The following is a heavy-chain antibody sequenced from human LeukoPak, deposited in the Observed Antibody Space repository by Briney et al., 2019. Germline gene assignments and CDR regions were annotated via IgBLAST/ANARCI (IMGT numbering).Heavy chain of an antibody. V-gene: IGHV1-46*01. CDR1: GYTFTSFY. CDR2: FNPSGGRT. Sequence: ASVKVSCKASGYTFTSFYIHWVRQAPGQGLEWMGIFNPSGGRTSYAQKFQGRVTMTRDTSTSTVYMELSSLRSEDTAVYYCARDPAPGGNTFDYWGQGTLVTVSS. CDR3: ARDPAPGGNTFDY. J-gene: IGHJ4*02. D-gene: IGHD4-23*01.